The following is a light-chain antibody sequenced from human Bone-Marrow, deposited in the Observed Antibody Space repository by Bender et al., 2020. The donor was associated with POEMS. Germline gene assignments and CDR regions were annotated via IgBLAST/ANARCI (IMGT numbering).Light chain of an antibody. Sequence: QSVLTQPRSVSGSPGQSVTISCSGSSSNIGTNPVNWYQQLPGTAPKLLIYINNQRPSGVPDRFSGSKSGTSASLAISGLQSEDEADYYCAAWEDSLNGWVFGGGTKLTVL. CDR2: INN. CDR1: SSNIGTNP. V-gene: IGLV1-44*01. J-gene: IGLJ3*02. CDR3: AAWEDSLNGWV.